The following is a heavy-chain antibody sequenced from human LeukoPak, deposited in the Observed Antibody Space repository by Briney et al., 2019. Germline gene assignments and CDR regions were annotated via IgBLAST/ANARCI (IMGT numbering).Heavy chain of an antibody. CDR1: GYTFTGYY. Sequence: ASVKVSCKASGYTFTGYYMHWVRQAPGQGLEWMGWIYPNSGGTNYPPKFQGRVTMTRDTSTSTVYMELSSLRSEDTAVYYCARDQRYYDSSGHLDYWGQGTLVTVSS. CDR3: ARDQRYYDSSGHLDY. D-gene: IGHD3-22*01. J-gene: IGHJ4*02. CDR2: IYPNSGGT. V-gene: IGHV1-2*02.